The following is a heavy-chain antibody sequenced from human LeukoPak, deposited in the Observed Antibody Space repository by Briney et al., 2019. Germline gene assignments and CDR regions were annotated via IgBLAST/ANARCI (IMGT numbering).Heavy chain of an antibody. CDR3: AGENYYYYGMDV. Sequence: GGSLRLSCAASGFTFSSYGMHWVRQAPGKGLEWVAVIWYDGSNKYYADSVKGRFTISRDNSKNTLYLQMNSLRAEDTAVYYCAGENYYYYGMDVWGQGTTVTVSS. CDR1: GFTFSSYG. V-gene: IGHV3-33*01. CDR2: IWYDGSNK. J-gene: IGHJ6*02.